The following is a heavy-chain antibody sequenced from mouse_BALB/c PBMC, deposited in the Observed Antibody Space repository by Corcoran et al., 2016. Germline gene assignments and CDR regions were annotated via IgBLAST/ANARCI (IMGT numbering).Heavy chain of an antibody. CDR2: ISCYNGAT. D-gene: IGHD4-1*01. CDR3: ARVNWAGAY. V-gene: IGHV1S34*01. Sequence: LVKTGASVKISCKASGYSFTGYYMHWVKQSHGKSLEWIGYISCYNGATSYNQKFKGKATFTVDTSSNTAYMQLSSLTSEDSAVYYCARVNWAGAYWGQGTLVTVSA. J-gene: IGHJ3*01. CDR1: GYSFTGYY.